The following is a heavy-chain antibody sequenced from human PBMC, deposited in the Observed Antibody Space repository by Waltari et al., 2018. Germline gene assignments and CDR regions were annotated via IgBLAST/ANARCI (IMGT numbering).Heavy chain of an antibody. V-gene: IGHV3-7*01. CDR3: ARSLSEDIVPTTGVFFDY. J-gene: IGHJ4*02. CDR2: MKQDGIEK. D-gene: IGHD5-12*01. CDR1: GFTFGDFG. Sequence: EVQLVESGGDLVQPGGSRRLACAASGFTFGDFGMGWVRQAPGKGLEWVANMKQDGIEKFYVDSVKGRFTISRDNAKNSLYLQMNGLRVEDTAVYYCARSLSEDIVPTTGVFFDYWGQGSLVTVSS.